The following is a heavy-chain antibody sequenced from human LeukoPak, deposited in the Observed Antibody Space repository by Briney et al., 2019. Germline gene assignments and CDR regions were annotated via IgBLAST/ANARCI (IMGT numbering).Heavy chain of an antibody. Sequence: GGSLRLSCAASGLTFSNYWMSWVRQAPGRGLEWVANIKEDGSEKYYVDSVRGRFTISRDNAKNSLYLQMNSLRAEDTAVYYCARWVVGYTRYFDYWGQGTLVTVSS. CDR2: IKEDGSEK. V-gene: IGHV3-7*05. CDR3: ARWVVGYTRYFDY. CDR1: GLTFSNYW. J-gene: IGHJ4*02. D-gene: IGHD1-26*01.